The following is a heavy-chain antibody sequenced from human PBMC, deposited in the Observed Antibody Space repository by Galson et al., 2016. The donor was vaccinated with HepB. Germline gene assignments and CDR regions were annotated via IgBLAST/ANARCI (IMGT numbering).Heavy chain of an antibody. CDR2: IKSKSDGETT. J-gene: IGHJ4*02. D-gene: IGHD3-16*01. CDR1: GFMFSDAW. CDR3: AKDNGGNFDY. V-gene: IGHV3-15*01. Sequence: SLRLSCAASGFMFSDAWMTWVRQAPGKGPEWVGRIKSKSDGETTAYGAPVKGRFTISRDDSRNTLYLQMNSLRAEDTAVYYCAKDNGGNFDYWGQGTLVTVSS.